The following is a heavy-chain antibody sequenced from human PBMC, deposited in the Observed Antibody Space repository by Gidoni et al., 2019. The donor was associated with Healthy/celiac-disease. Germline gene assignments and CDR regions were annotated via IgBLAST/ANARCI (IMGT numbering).Heavy chain of an antibody. V-gene: IGHV1-69*04. CDR3: AMIKALGYCSGGSCYSGWFDP. CDR2: IIPILGIA. D-gene: IGHD2-15*01. Sequence: QVQLVQSGAEVKKTGSSVKVSCKASGGTFSSYAISWVRQAPGQGLEWMGRIIPILGIANYAQKFQGRVTITADKSTSTAYMELSSLRSEDTAVYYCAMIKALGYCSGGSCYSGWFDPWGQGTLVTVSS. J-gene: IGHJ5*02. CDR1: GGTFSSYA.